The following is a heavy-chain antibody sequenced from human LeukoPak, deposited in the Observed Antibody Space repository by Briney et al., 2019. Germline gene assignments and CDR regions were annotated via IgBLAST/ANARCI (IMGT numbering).Heavy chain of an antibody. CDR2: IYYSGST. Sequence: SETLSPTCTVSGGSISSYYWSWIRQPPGRGLEWIGYIYYSGSTNYNPSLKSRVTISVDTSKNQFSLKLSSVTAADTAVYYCARGRKLERLGDWGQGTLVTVSS. CDR1: GGSISSYY. D-gene: IGHD1-1*01. J-gene: IGHJ4*02. V-gene: IGHV4-59*01. CDR3: ARGRKLERLGD.